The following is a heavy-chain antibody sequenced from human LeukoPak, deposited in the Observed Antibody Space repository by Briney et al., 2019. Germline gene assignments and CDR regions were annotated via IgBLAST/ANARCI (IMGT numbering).Heavy chain of an antibody. Sequence: SETLSLTCVVYGASFSDYYWWSWIRQPPGRGLEWIGEISHRGSTKYNPSPKSRVTISLDTSKSQFSLKVNSLTAADTAVYYCARVPAVDGNYYYYYGLDVWGQGTTVTVSS. D-gene: IGHD2-2*01. J-gene: IGHJ6*02. V-gene: IGHV4-34*01. CDR2: ISHRGST. CDR3: ARVPAVDGNYYYYYGLDV. CDR1: GASFSDYY.